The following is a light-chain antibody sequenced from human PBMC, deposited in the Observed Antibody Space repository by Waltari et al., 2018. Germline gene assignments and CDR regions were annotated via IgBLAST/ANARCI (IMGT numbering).Light chain of an antibody. CDR3: QQTDSFPLT. V-gene: IGKV1-12*01. CDR2: AAS. J-gene: IGKJ4*01. Sequence: DIQMTQSPSSVSASIGDRVTIAGRASQDVSTWVAWYQQKPGKAPNLLISAASSLQSGVPSRFSGSGSGTDFTLTISGLQPEDFTIYFCQQTDSFPLTFGGGTKVELK. CDR1: QDVSTW.